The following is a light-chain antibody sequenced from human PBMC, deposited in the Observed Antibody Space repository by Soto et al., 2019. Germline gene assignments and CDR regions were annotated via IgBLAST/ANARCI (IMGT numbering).Light chain of an antibody. J-gene: IGKJ4*01. V-gene: IGKV4-1*01. CDR2: WAS. Sequence: DIVMTQSPDSLAVSLGERATINCKSSQSILYRSNNKNQLAWYQQKPGQPPKLLIYWASTRESGVPDRFSGSGSGTDFTLTISSLQAEDVAVYYCQQYESTPVTFGGGTKVEIK. CDR1: QSILYRSNNKNQ. CDR3: QQYESTPVT.